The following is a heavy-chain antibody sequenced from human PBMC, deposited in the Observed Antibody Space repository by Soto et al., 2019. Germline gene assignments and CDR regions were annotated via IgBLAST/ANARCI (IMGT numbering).Heavy chain of an antibody. CDR3: ARERLSSGTVNGMDV. CDR1: GFTVSSDY. CDR2: IYSGGDT. J-gene: IGHJ6*02. Sequence: EVQLVESGGGLIQPGGSLRLTCAASGFTVSSDYMNWVRQAPGKGLEWVSVIYSGGDTYYADSVKGRFTISRDNSKNTLYLQMNSLRAEDTAVYYCARERLSSGTVNGMDVWGQGTTVTISS. D-gene: IGHD3-22*01. V-gene: IGHV3-53*01.